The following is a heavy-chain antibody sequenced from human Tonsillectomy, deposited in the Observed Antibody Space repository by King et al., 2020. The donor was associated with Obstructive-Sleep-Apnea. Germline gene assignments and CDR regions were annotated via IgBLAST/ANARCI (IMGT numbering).Heavy chain of an antibody. D-gene: IGHD2-21*01. J-gene: IGHJ4*02. V-gene: IGHV3-48*04. CDR1: GFTFSDYP. CDR3: ARDHDWGFDY. CDR2: IRGPSDKF. Sequence: VQLVESGGGLVQPGGSLRLSCAASGFTFSDYPMNWVRQAPGKGLEWVSNIRGPSDKFNYADSVKGRFTISRDNAKGSLFLHMNSLRAEDTAVYFCARDHDWGFDYWGQGTLVTVSS.